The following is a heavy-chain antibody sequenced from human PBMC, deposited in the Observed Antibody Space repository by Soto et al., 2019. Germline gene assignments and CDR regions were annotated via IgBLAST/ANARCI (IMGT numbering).Heavy chain of an antibody. CDR1: GGSISSYY. CDR2: IYTSGST. V-gene: IGHV4-4*07. J-gene: IGHJ5*02. Sequence: SETLSLTCTVSGGSISSYYWSWIRQPAGKGLEWIGRIYTSGSTNYNPSLKSRVTMSVDTSKNQFSLKLSSVTAADTAVYYCARDRRTVTTAGWFDHWGQGTLVTVSS. CDR3: ARDRRTVTTAGWFDH. D-gene: IGHD4-4*01.